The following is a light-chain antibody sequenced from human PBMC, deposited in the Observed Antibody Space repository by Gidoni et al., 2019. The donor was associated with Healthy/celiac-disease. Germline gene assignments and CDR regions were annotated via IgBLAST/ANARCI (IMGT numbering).Light chain of an antibody. J-gene: IGLJ2*01. Sequence: YEPTQPPSLSVSPAQTARITCSGDALPKQYAYWYQPKPGQAHVLVRYKDSERPSGIPERFSGSSSGTTVTLTISGVQAEDEADYYCQSADSSGTYVVFGGGTKLTVL. V-gene: IGLV3-25*03. CDR2: KDS. CDR1: ALPKQY. CDR3: QSADSSGTYVV.